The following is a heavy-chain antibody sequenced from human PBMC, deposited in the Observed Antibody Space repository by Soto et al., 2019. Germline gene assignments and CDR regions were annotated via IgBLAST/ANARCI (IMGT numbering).Heavy chain of an antibody. J-gene: IGHJ4*02. CDR2: IDGDGRST. D-gene: IGHD3-22*01. CDR1: GFTFSSYW. CDR3: TTGLSNGYYNFDY. V-gene: IGHV3-74*03. Sequence: PGGSLRLSCTASGFTFSSYWMHWVRQAPGKGLVWVSRIDGDGRSTMYADSVKGRVTISRDNAKGTLYLHMNSLKTEDTAVYYCTTGLSNGYYNFDYWGQGTPVTVSS.